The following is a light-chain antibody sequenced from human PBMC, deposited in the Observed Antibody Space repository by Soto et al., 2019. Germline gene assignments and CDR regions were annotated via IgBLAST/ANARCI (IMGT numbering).Light chain of an antibody. Sequence: QSVLTQPPSVSGAPGQRVTISCTGSSSNIGAGYDVHWYQQLPGTAPKLLIYGNSNRPSGVPDRFSGSKSGTSASLAITGLQAEDEADDYCQSYASTRSGFYVFGTGTKLTVL. CDR3: QSYASTRSGFYV. CDR2: GNS. J-gene: IGLJ1*01. V-gene: IGLV1-40*01. CDR1: SSNIGAGYD.